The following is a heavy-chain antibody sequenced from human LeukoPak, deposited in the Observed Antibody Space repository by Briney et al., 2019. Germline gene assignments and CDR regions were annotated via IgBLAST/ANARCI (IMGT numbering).Heavy chain of an antibody. Sequence: GGSLRLSCAASGFTFSDYYMSWIRQAPGKGLEWVPYISSSDSTIYYADSVRGRFTISRDNSKNTLYLQMNSLRAEDTAVYFCAKENWYFDLWGRGTLVTVSS. CDR1: GFTFSDYY. J-gene: IGHJ2*01. CDR2: ISSSDSTI. CDR3: AKENWYFDL. V-gene: IGHV3-11*01.